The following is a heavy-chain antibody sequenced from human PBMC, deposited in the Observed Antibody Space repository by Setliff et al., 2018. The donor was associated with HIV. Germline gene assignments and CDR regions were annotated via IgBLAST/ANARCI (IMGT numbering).Heavy chain of an antibody. V-gene: IGHV3-9*01. J-gene: IGHJ4*02. D-gene: IGHD1-26*01. CDR3: AKGEATLNTPLDY. Sequence: PGGSLRLSCAASVFTFDDYAMHWVRQAPGKGLEWVSGIRFNGRNIAYAGSVKGRFTISRDSAKNSLYLQMNSLRSEDTAIYYCAKGEATLNTPLDYWGQGTLVTGSS. CDR1: VFTFDDYA. CDR2: IRFNGRNI.